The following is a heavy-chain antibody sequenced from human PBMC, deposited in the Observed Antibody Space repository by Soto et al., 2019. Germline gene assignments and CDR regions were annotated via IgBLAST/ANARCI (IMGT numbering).Heavy chain of an antibody. J-gene: IGHJ6*02. CDR3: STSVYCSTTRCYYYYGLDV. D-gene: IGHD2-2*01. CDR2: IIPIFGTE. Sequence: QVQLVQSGAEVKKPGSSVKVSCKVSGGTFSSHSINWVRQAPGQGPEWMGGIIPIFGTENYTQNFQGRVTITADESTSTAYMELSSLTSEDTALYYCSTSVYCSTTRCYYYYGLDVWGQGTTVIVSS. V-gene: IGHV1-69*01. CDR1: GGTFSSHS.